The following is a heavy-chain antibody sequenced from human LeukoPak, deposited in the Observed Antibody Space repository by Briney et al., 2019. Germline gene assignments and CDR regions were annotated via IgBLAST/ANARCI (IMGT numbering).Heavy chain of an antibody. CDR2: IKQDGSEK. V-gene: IGHV3-7*01. CDR1: GFTFSSYW. D-gene: IGHD4-17*01. CDR3: AREGYYGDYDF. J-gene: IGHJ4*02. Sequence: GGSLRLYCAASGFTFSSYWMSWVRQAPGKGLEWVTNIKQDGSEKYYVDSVKGRFTISRDNAKNSLYPQMNSLRAEDTAVYYCAREGYYGDYDFWGKGTLVTVSS.